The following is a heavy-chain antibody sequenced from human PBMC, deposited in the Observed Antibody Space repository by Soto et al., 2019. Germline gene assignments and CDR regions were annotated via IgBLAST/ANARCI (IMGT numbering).Heavy chain of an antibody. D-gene: IGHD3-3*01. CDR3: ARDGVLRFLEWLSYFDY. CDR2: ISYDGSNK. J-gene: IGHJ4*02. CDR1: GFTFSSYA. Sequence: GGSLRLSCGASGFTFSSYAMHWVRQAPGKGLEWVAVISYDGSNKYYADSVKGRFTISRDNSKNTLYLQMNSLRAEDTAVYYCARDGVLRFLEWLSYFDYWGQGTLVTVSS. V-gene: IGHV3-30-3*01.